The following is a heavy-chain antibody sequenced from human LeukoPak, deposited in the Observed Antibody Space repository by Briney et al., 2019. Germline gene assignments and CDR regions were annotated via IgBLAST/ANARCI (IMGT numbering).Heavy chain of an antibody. CDR3: ARGLLDYYDSSGYLSY. CDR1: GFIFSDCY. D-gene: IGHD3-22*01. V-gene: IGHV3-11*04. J-gene: IGHJ4*02. CDR2: ISSSGSSI. Sequence: PGGSLRLSCAASGFIFSDCYMSWIRQAPGKGLEWVSYISSSGSSIYYADSVKGRFTISRDNAKNSLYLQMNSLRAEDTAVYYCARGLLDYYDSSGYLSYWGQGTLVTVSS.